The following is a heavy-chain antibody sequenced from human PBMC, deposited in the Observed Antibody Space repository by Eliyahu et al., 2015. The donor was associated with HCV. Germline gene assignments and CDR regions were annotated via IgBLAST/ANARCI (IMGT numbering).Heavy chain of an antibody. CDR2: VYTSGST. Sequence: QVQLQESGPGLVKPSQTLSLTCTVSGDSISSGSYYWSWIRQPAGKGXEWIGRVYTSGSTNYNPXXKSRVTISVDTSKNQFFLNLNSVTAADTAVYYCARLKPQYCSGGGCYSGFDFWGQGALVTVSS. CDR3: ARLKPQYCSGGGCYSGFDF. V-gene: IGHV4-61*02. CDR1: GDSISSGSYY. J-gene: IGHJ4*02. D-gene: IGHD2-15*01.